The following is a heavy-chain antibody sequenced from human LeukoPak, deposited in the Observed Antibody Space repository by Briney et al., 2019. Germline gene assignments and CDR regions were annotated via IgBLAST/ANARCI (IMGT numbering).Heavy chain of an antibody. CDR3: ARDKDYYDSSGYYYYWFDP. J-gene: IGHJ5*02. D-gene: IGHD3-22*01. Sequence: SETLSLTCAVYGGSFSGYYWSWIRQPPGKGLEWIGYIYYSGSTNYNPSLKSRVTISVDTSKNQFSLKLSSVTAADTAVYYCARDKDYYDSSGYYYYWFDPWGQGTLVTVSS. CDR1: GGSFSGYY. CDR2: IYYSGST. V-gene: IGHV4-59*01.